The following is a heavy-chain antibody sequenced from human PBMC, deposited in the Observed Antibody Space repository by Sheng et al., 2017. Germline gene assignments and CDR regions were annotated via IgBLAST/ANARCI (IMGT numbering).Heavy chain of an antibody. CDR2: MNPNSGNT. V-gene: IGHV1-8*03. D-gene: IGHD1-26*01. CDR1: GYTFTSYD. CDR3: ARGTYSEVGATYSYYFDY. J-gene: IGHJ4*02. Sequence: QVQLVQSGAEVKKPGASVKVSCKASGYTFTSYDINWVRQATGQGLEWMGWMNPNSGNTGYAQKFQGRVTITRNTSISTAYMELSSLRSEDTAVYYCARGTYSEVGATYSYYFDYWGQGTLVTVSS.